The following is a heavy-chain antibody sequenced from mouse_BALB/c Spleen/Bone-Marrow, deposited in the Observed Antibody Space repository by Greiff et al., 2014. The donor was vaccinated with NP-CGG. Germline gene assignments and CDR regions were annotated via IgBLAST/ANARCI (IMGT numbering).Heavy chain of an antibody. CDR1: GYTFTSYW. J-gene: IGHJ4*01. CDR3: TRSGYVMDY. Sequence: LQQSGSELVRPGASVKLSCKASGYTFTSYWMHWVKQRPGQGLEWLGNIYPGTGSINYDAKFKSKATMTVDTSSNTAYMQLSSLTSEDSAVYYCTRSGYVMDYWGQGTSVTVSS. CDR2: IYPGTGSI. D-gene: IGHD3-1*01. V-gene: IGHV1S22*01.